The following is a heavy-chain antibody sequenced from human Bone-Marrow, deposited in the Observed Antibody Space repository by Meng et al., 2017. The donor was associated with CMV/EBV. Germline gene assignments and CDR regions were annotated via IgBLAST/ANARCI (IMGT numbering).Heavy chain of an antibody. Sequence: LSLTCAASGFTFSSYAMSWVRQAPGKGLEWVSAISGSGGSTYYADSVKGRFTISRDNSKNTLYLQMNSLRAEDTAVYYCAKGGSRITMIVVVMDDAFDIWGQGTMVTVSS. D-gene: IGHD3-22*01. V-gene: IGHV3-23*01. CDR1: GFTFSSYA. J-gene: IGHJ3*02. CDR3: AKGGSRITMIVVVMDDAFDI. CDR2: ISGSGGST.